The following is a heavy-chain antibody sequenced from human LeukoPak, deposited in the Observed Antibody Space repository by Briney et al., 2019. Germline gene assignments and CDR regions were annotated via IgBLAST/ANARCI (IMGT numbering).Heavy chain of an antibody. CDR3: ATMYYYGSGKENGFDP. Sequence: PGRSLRLSCAASGFTFSSYAMRWVRQAPGKGLEWVAVISYDGSNKYYADSVKGRFTISRDNSKNTLYLQMNSLRAEDTAVYYCATMYYYGSGKENGFDPWGQGTLVTVSS. J-gene: IGHJ5*02. D-gene: IGHD3-10*01. CDR1: GFTFSSYA. V-gene: IGHV3-30*04. CDR2: ISYDGSNK.